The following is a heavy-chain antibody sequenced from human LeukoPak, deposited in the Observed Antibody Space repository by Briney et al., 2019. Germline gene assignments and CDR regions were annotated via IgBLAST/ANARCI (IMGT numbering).Heavy chain of an antibody. J-gene: IGHJ5*02. CDR2: LSASGGAT. CDR3: AKLPREYCSSTSCPNWFDT. D-gene: IGHD2-2*01. CDR1: GFTFSTYA. V-gene: IGHV3-23*01. Sequence: GGSLRLSCSASGFTFSTYAMTWVRQAPGKGLEWVSALSASGGATYYADSVKGRFTTSRDNSENTLYLQMNSLRAEDMAVYYCAKLPREYCSSTSCPNWFDTWGQGTLVTVSS.